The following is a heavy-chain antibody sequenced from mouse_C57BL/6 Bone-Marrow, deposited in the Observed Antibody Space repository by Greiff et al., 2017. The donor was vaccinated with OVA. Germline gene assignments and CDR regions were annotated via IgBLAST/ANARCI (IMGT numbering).Heavy chain of an antibody. V-gene: IGHV5-17*01. CDR2: ISSGSSTI. CDR1: GFTFGDYG. J-gene: IGHJ1*03. D-gene: IGHD1-1*01. CDR3: ASPYYYGSSYMYFDV. Sequence: EVKLVESGGGLVKPGGSLKLSCAASGFTFGDYGMHWVRQAPEKGLEWVAYISSGSSTIYYADTVKGRFTISRDNAKNTLFLQMTSLRSEDTAMYYCASPYYYGSSYMYFDVWGTGTTVTVSS.